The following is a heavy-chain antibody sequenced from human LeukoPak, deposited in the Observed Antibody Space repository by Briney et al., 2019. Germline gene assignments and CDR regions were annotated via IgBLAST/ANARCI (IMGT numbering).Heavy chain of an antibody. J-gene: IGHJ4*02. CDR2: ISGSGGST. Sequence: PGGSLRLSCAASGFTFSSHAMSWVRQAPGKGLEWVSAISGSGGSTHYADSVKGRFTISRDNSKNTLYLQMNSLRAEDTAVYYCAKDRQGWNDNMDYWGQGTLVTVSS. CDR1: GFTFSSHA. V-gene: IGHV3-23*01. CDR3: AKDRQGWNDNMDY. D-gene: IGHD1-1*01.